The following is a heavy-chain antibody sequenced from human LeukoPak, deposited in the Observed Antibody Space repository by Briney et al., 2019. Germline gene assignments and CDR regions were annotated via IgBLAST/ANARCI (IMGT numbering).Heavy chain of an antibody. CDR1: GGSFSGYY. CDR3: AREVGGSDAFDI. D-gene: IGHD3-16*01. J-gene: IGHJ3*02. CDR2: IYTSGST. Sequence: SETLSLTCAVYGGSFSGYYWSWIRQPAGKGLEWIGRIYTSGSTNYNPSLKSRVTMSVDTSKNQFSLKLSSVTAADTAVYYCAREVGGSDAFDIWGQGTMVTVSS. V-gene: IGHV4-4*07.